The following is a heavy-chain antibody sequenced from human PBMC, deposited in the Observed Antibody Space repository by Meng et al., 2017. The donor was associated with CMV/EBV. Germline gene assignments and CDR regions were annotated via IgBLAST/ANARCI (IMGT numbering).Heavy chain of an antibody. D-gene: IGHD1/OR15-1a*01. CDR2: INPSGGST. Sequence: ASVKVSCKASGYTFTSYYMHWVRQAPGQGLEWMGIINPSGGSTSYAQKFQGRVTMTRDTSTSTVYMELSSLRSEDTAVYYCARVRKANTDGLYYYYGMDVWGQGTTVTVSS. V-gene: IGHV1-46*01. J-gene: IGHJ6*02. CDR1: GYTFTSYY. CDR3: ARVRKANTDGLYYYYGMDV.